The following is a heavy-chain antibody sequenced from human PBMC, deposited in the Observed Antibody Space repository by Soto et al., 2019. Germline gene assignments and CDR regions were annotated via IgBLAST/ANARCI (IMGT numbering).Heavy chain of an antibody. V-gene: IGHV3-21*01. CDR2: ISSSSSYI. J-gene: IGHJ5*02. CDR1: GFTFSSYS. CDR3: ARYPSNWFDP. Sequence: GESLKISCAASGFTFSSYSMNWVRQAPGKGLEWVSSISSSSSYIYYADSVKGRFTISRDNAKNSLYLQMNSLRAEDTAVYYCARYPSNWFDPWGQGTLVTVSS.